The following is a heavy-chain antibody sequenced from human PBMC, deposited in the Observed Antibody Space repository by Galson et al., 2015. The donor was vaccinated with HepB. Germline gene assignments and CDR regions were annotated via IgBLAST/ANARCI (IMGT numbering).Heavy chain of an antibody. CDR1: GYTFTGYY. J-gene: IGHJ3*01. Sequence: SCKASGYTFTGYYMHWVRQAPGQGLEWMGWINPNSGGTYYAQKFQGRVTMTRDTSISTAYMELNRLRSDDTAVYLCARDRGYCSRTSCYGDAFDVWGQGTMVTVSS. CDR2: INPNSGGT. D-gene: IGHD2-2*01. CDR3: ARDRGYCSRTSCYGDAFDV. V-gene: IGHV1-2*02.